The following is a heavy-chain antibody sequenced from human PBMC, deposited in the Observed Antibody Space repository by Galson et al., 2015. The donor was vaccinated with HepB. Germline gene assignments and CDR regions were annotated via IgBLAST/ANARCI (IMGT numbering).Heavy chain of an antibody. CDR2: ISYDGSNK. Sequence: SLRLSCAASGFTFSSYGMHWVRQAPGKGLEWVAVISYDGSNKYYADSVKGRFTISRDNSKNTLYLQMNSLRAEDTAVYYCAKGGQLVIYYGMDVWGQGTTVTVSS. J-gene: IGHJ6*02. V-gene: IGHV3-30*18. D-gene: IGHD6-6*01. CDR3: AKGGQLVIYYGMDV. CDR1: GFTFSSYG.